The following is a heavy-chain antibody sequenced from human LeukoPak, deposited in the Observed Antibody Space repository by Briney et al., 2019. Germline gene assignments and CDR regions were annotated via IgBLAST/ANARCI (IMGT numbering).Heavy chain of an antibody. Sequence: PGGSLRLSCAASGFTFSSYEMNWVRQAPGKGLEWVSYISSSGSTIYYADSVKGRFTISRDNAKNSLYLQMNSLRAEDTAVYYCARAYSGSSKKGDFDYWGQGTLVTVSS. D-gene: IGHD1-26*01. CDR1: GFTFSSYE. CDR3: ARAYSGSSKKGDFDY. J-gene: IGHJ4*02. V-gene: IGHV3-48*03. CDR2: ISSSGSTI.